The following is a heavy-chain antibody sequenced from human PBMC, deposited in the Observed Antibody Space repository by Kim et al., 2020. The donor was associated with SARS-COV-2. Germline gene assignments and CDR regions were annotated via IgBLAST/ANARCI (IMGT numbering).Heavy chain of an antibody. Sequence: ASVKVSCKASGYTFSSYGISWVRQAPGQGLEWMGWISAYNGNTDYAQNLQGRVTMTTDTSTSTAYMELRSLRSDDTAVYYCARGPVRLSGIAVPGEDYWGQGTLVTVSS. CDR3: ARGPVRLSGIAVPGEDY. V-gene: IGHV1-18*01. CDR2: ISAYNGNT. D-gene: IGHD6-19*01. CDR1: GYTFSSYG. J-gene: IGHJ4*02.